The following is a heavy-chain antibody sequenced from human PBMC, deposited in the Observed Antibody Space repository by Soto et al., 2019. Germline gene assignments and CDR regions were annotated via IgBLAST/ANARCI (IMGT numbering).Heavy chain of an antibody. V-gene: IGHV4-59*01. Sequence: QVQLQESGPGLVKPSETLSLICTVSGGSISSYYWSWIRQPPGKGLEWIGYIYYSGNTSYNPSLKSRVTMSVDTPKNQFSLKLSSVTAADTAVYYWARLPWADYGGIFDPWGQGTLVTVSS. J-gene: IGHJ5*02. CDR2: IYYSGNT. CDR1: GGSISSYY. D-gene: IGHD4-17*01. CDR3: ARLPWADYGGIFDP.